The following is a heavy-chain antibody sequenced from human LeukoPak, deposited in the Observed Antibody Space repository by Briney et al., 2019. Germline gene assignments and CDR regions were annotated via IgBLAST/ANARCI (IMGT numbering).Heavy chain of an antibody. CDR1: GFTLSSCA. Sequence: GGSLRLSCGASGFTLSSCAMSWVRQAPGQGLEWVSAIGSSGGTTYYADSVKGRFTIPRDDSKNTLNLQMNSLRVEDTAVYYCAALSYDFWSGINWFDPWGQGTLVTVSP. V-gene: IGHV3-23*01. J-gene: IGHJ5*02. CDR3: AALSYDFWSGINWFDP. D-gene: IGHD3-3*01. CDR2: IGSSGGTT.